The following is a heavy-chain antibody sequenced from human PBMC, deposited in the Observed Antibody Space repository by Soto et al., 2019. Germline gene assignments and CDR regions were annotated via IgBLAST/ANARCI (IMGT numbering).Heavy chain of an antibody. CDR1: GFTFRSYS. CDR3: ARAVGLHHRGYGDAFDI. CDR2: ISSSSSTI. D-gene: IGHD5-12*01. Sequence: GGSLRLSCAASGFTFRSYSMNWVRQAPGKGLEWVSYISSSSSTIYFADSVKGRFTISRDNAKNSLYLHMNSLRDEDTAVYYCARAVGLHHRGYGDAFDICGQGPMVTVSS. J-gene: IGHJ3*02. V-gene: IGHV3-48*02.